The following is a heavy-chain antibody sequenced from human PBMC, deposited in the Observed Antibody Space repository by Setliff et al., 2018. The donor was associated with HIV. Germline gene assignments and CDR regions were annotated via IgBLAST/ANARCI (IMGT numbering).Heavy chain of an antibody. CDR1: GGSISSGSYY. D-gene: IGHD4-17*01. J-gene: IGHJ4*02. V-gene: IGHV4-61*02. CDR2: IYTTGST. Sequence: SETLSLTCTVSGGSISSGSYYWSWIRQPAGKGLEWIGRIYTTGSTNYNPPLKSRVTISVDTSKKRFSLKLSSVTAADTAVYYCTRHAPGSDYGDAYYFDYWGQGRLVTVSS. CDR3: TRHAPGSDYGDAYYFDY.